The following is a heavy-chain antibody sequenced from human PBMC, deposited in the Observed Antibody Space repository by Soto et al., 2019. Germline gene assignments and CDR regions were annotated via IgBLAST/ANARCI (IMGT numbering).Heavy chain of an antibody. J-gene: IGHJ5*02. CDR3: ARGPRLRPTRFDP. CDR2: INHSGGT. V-gene: IGHV4-34*01. Sequence: QVQLQQWGAGLLKPSETLSLTCAVYGGSFSGYYWSWIRQPPGKGLEWIGEINHSGGTNYNPSLKSRVTISVDTSKNQFSLKLSSVTAADTAVYYCARGPRLRPTRFDPWGQGTLVTVSS. CDR1: GGSFSGYY. D-gene: IGHD4-17*01.